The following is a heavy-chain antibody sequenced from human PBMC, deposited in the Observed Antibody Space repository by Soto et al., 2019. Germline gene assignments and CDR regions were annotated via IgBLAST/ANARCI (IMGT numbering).Heavy chain of an antibody. D-gene: IGHD6-19*01. V-gene: IGHV3-49*03. CDR1: GFTFGDYA. J-gene: IGHJ6*02. CDR3: TRDTSSGWFDYYYYYGMDV. Sequence: GGSLRLSCTASGFTFGDYAMSWFRQAPGKGLEWVGFIRSKAYGGTTEYAASVKGRFTISRDDSKSIAYLQMNSLKTEDTAVYYCTRDTSSGWFDYYYYYGMDVWGQGTTVTVSS. CDR2: IRSKAYGGTT.